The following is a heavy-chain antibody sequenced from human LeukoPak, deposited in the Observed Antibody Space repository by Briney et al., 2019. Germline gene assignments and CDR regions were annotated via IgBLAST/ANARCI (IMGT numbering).Heavy chain of an antibody. D-gene: IGHD1-7*01. CDR2: ISSSSYI. Sequence: PGGSLRLSCAASGFTFSSYSMNWVRQAPGKGLEWVSSISSSSYIYYADSVKGRFTISRDNAKNSLYLQMNSLRAEDTAVYYCATEQMYNWNYGGLGLSDYWGQETLVTVSS. CDR1: GFTFSSYS. CDR3: ATEQMYNWNYGGLGLSDY. V-gene: IGHV3-21*01. J-gene: IGHJ4*02.